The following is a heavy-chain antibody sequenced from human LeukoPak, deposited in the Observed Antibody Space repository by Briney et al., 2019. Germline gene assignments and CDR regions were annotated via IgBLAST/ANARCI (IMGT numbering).Heavy chain of an antibody. D-gene: IGHD6-13*01. V-gene: IGHV3-30-3*01. CDR1: GFIFSNYV. J-gene: IGHJ5*02. Sequence: GGSLRLSCAASGFIFSNYVMNWARQAPGKGLEWVAIISHDGSNKYYADSVKGRFTISRDNSKNTVYLQMNSLRAEDTAVYYCATRIASPGRGWFDPWGQGTLVAVSS. CDR3: ATRIASPGRGWFDP. CDR2: ISHDGSNK.